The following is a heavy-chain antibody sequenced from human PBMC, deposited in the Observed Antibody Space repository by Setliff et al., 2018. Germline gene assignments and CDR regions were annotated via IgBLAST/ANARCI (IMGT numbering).Heavy chain of an antibody. J-gene: IGHJ1*01. CDR3: ARARGHYYDSSGRSGYFQH. CDR2: ISAYNGNT. Sequence: ASVKVSCKDFGDTLRSHAFHWVRQAPGQRPEWMGWISAYNGNTNYAQKLQGRVTMTTDTSTSTAYMELRSLRSDDTAVYYCARARGHYYDSSGRSGYFQHWGQGTLVTVSS. D-gene: IGHD3-22*01. CDR1: GDTLRSHA. V-gene: IGHV1-18*04.